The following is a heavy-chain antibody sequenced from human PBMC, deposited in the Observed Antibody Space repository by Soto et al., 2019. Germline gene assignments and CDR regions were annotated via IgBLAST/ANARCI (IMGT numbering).Heavy chain of an antibody. Sequence: SETRSLTCTVAGGSISGYYWIWLRQPPGKGLEWIGYIYNIGSTNYNPSLRSRVTMSIDTSQEQFSLKLSSVTATDTAVYYCARHVNLTLAVTGFDSWGRGTLVTVSS. D-gene: IGHD6-19*01. V-gene: IGHV4-59*08. CDR3: ARHVNLTLAVTGFDS. CDR2: IYNIGST. J-gene: IGHJ4*02. CDR1: GGSISGYY.